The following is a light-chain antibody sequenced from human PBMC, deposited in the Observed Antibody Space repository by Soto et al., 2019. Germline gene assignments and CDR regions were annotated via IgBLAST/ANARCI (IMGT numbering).Light chain of an antibody. CDR1: SSDIGGYNH. Sequence: LTQPASVSGSPGQSITFSCTGSSSDIGGYNHVSWYQQHPGKAPKLLIYDVTDRPSGVSNRFSGSKSGNTASLTISGLQAEDEADYYCSSYAISDTRLFGGGTKVTVL. CDR2: DVT. V-gene: IGLV2-14*03. CDR3: SSYAISDTRL. J-gene: IGLJ2*01.